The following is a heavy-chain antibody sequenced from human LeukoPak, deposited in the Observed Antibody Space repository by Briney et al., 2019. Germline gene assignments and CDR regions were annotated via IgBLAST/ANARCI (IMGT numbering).Heavy chain of an antibody. J-gene: IGHJ4*02. CDR3: ARDRLPGIAVADTVDY. CDR2: INPNSGGT. CDR1: GYTFTGYY. V-gene: IGHV1-2*06. D-gene: IGHD6-19*01. Sequence: ASVKVSCKASGYTFTGYYMHWVRQAPGQGLEWMGRINPNSGGTNYAQKFQGRVTMTRDTSISTAYMELSRLRSDDTAVYYCARDRLPGIAVADTVDYWGQGTLVTVSS.